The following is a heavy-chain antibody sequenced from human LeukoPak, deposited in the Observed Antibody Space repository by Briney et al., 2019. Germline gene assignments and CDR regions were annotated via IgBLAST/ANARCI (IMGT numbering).Heavy chain of an antibody. CDR2: INPNSGGT. Sequence: ASVKVSCKASGYTFTGYNMHWVRQAPGQGLEWMGWINPNSGGTNYAQKFQGRVTMTRDTSISSAYMDLSRLRSDDTAVYYCARNSGGEHFDYWGQGTLVTVSS. CDR3: ARNSGGEHFDY. CDR1: GYTFTGYN. D-gene: IGHD2-21*01. J-gene: IGHJ4*02. V-gene: IGHV1-2*02.